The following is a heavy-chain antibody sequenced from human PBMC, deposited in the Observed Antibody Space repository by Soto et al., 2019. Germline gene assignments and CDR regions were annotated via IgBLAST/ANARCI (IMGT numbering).Heavy chain of an antibody. D-gene: IGHD1-1*01. CDR3: ARGGLERRYYYYGMDV. Sequence: PSETLSLTCTVSGGSISSYYWSWIRQPPGKGLEWIGSIYYSGSTYYNPSLKSRVTISVDTSKNQFSLKLSSVTAADTAVYYCARGGLERRYYYYGMDVWGQGTTVTVSS. V-gene: IGHV4-39*01. CDR1: GGSISSYY. CDR2: IYYSGST. J-gene: IGHJ6*02.